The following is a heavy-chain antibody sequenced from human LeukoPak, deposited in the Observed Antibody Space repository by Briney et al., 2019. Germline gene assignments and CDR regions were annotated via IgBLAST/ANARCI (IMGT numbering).Heavy chain of an antibody. V-gene: IGHV4-59*01. Sequence: SETLSLTCSVSDDSITMYYWTWIRQPPGKGLEWIGYVDHTGSTNFNPSLNGRVSISRDTTKNLFSLRLRSVTAADTAVYFCARGRVSSSTWYSTYYYYFCMDVWGKGTTVTVSS. CDR2: VDHTGST. D-gene: IGHD1-1*01. J-gene: IGHJ6*03. CDR3: ARGRVSSSTWYSTYYYYFCMDV. CDR1: DDSITMYY.